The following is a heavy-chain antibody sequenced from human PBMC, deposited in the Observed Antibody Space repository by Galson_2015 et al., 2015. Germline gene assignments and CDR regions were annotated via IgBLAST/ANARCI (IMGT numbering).Heavy chain of an antibody. CDR1: GGSVRSGSYY. D-gene: IGHD3-10*01. CDR3: ARAGYYGSGRNFEL. V-gene: IGHV4-61*01. J-gene: IGHJ2*01. CDR2: IYYSGST. Sequence: LSLTCTVSGGSVRSGSYYWSWLRQPPGTGLEWIGYIYYSGSTNYNPSLKSRVTISVDTSKNQFSLKLSSVTAADTAVYYCARAGYYGSGRNFELWGRGTLVTVSS.